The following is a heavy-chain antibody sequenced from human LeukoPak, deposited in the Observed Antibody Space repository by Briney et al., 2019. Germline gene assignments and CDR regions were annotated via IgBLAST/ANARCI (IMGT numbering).Heavy chain of an antibody. J-gene: IGHJ6*03. Sequence: PGGSLRLSCAASGFTLSSYWMSWVRQAPGKGLEWVANIKQDGSEKYYVDSVKGRFTISRDNAKNSLYLQMNSLRAEDTAVYYCARVTIFGVVGNYYYYYTDVWGKGTTVTVSS. CDR2: IKQDGSEK. CDR1: GFTLSSYW. CDR3: ARVTIFGVVGNYYYYYTDV. D-gene: IGHD3-3*01. V-gene: IGHV3-7*01.